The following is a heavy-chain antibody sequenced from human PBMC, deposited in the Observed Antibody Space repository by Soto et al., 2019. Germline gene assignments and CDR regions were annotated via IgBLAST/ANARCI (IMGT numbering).Heavy chain of an antibody. J-gene: IGHJ4*02. V-gene: IGHV3-30*18. D-gene: IGHD1-26*01. CDR3: AKDRRPLNLVGATPFDY. CDR2: ISYDGSNK. CDR1: GFTFSSYG. Sequence: GGSLRLSCAASGFTFSSYGMHWVRQAPGKGLEWVAVISYDGSNKYYADSVKGRFTISRDNSKNTLYLQMNSLRAEDTAVYYCAKDRRPLNLVGATPFDYWGQGTLVTVSS.